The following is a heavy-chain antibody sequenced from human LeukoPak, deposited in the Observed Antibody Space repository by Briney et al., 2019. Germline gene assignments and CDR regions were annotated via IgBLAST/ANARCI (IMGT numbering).Heavy chain of an antibody. J-gene: IGHJ6*02. D-gene: IGHD2-15*01. CDR3: VRGYSFGPYGMDV. CDR1: GFTFSTYA. V-gene: IGHV3-64D*09. CDR2: VSSNVYST. Sequence: PGGSLRLSCSASGFTFSTYAMHWVRQAPGKGLEYVSSVSSNVYSTHYADSVKGRFAISRDNSKNTLYLQMSSLRAEDTAVYFCVRGYSFGPYGMDVWGQGTTVTVSS.